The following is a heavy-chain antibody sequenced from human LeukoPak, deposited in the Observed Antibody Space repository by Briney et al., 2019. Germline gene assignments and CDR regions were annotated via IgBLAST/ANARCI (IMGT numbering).Heavy chain of an antibody. V-gene: IGHV4-39*01. CDR2: IYYSGST. D-gene: IGHD3-3*01. Sequence: AETLSLTCTVSGGSISSSSYYWGWIRQPPGKGLVWIGSIYYSGSTYYNPSLKSRVTISVDTSKNQFSLKLSSVTAADTAVYYCASQIFGVVISFDYWGQGTLVTVSS. J-gene: IGHJ4*02. CDR1: GGSISSSSYY. CDR3: ASQIFGVVISFDY.